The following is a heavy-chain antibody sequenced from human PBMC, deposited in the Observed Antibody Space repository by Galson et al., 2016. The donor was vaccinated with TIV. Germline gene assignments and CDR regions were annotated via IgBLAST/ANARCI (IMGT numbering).Heavy chain of an antibody. CDR2: FDPEAGRT. D-gene: IGHD3-22*01. V-gene: IGHV1-24*01. CDR1: GFTLSEIA. CDR3: ATVAWFPGLSLDS. J-gene: IGHJ4*02. Sequence: SVKVSCKVSGFTLSEIAMHWVRQAPGEGLEWVAGFDPEAGRTIYAQKFHGRVTVTEGTATDTAYMELNNLRSDDTAVYYCATVAWFPGLSLDSWGQETLVIVSS.